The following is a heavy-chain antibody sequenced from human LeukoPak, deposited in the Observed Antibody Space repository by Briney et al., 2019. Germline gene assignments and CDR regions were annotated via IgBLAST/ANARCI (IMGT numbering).Heavy chain of an antibody. Sequence: SSETLSLTCTVSGGSISSSSYYWGWIRQPPGKGLEWIGSSHYTGSTYYNPSLKSRLTISLDTSKNQLSLKLSSVTAADTAVYYCARRYSSDWFFDYWGQGALVTVSS. J-gene: IGHJ4*02. CDR2: SHYTGST. CDR1: GGSISSSSYY. V-gene: IGHV4-39*07. D-gene: IGHD6-19*01. CDR3: ARRYSSDWFFDY.